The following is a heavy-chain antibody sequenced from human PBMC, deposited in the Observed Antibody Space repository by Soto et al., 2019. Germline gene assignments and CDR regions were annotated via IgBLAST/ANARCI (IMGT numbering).Heavy chain of an antibody. CDR3: ASSHAGAHITAAVH. V-gene: IGHV4-30-2*01. J-gene: IGHJ4*02. D-gene: IGHD6-13*01. CDR2: IYHSGST. CDR1: GGSISSGGYS. Sequence: SSETLSLTCAVSGGSISSGGYSWSWIRQPPGKGLEWIGYIYHSGSTYYNPSLKSRVTISVDSSKNQFSLKLSSVTAADTVVYYCASSHAGAHITAAVHWGQGTLVTVSS.